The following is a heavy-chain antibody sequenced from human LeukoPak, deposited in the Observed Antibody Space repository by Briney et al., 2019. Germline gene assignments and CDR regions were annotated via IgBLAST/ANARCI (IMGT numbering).Heavy chain of an antibody. CDR2: ISGSGGST. CDR1: GFTFSKYW. J-gene: IGHJ4*02. Sequence: GGSLRLSCAASGFTFSKYWMNWVRQAPGKGLEWVSAISGSGGSTYYADSVKGRFTISRDNSKNTLYLQMNSLRAEDTAVYYCAKTRRLYGYWGQGTLVTVSS. V-gene: IGHV3-23*01. D-gene: IGHD3-3*01. CDR3: AKTRRLYGY.